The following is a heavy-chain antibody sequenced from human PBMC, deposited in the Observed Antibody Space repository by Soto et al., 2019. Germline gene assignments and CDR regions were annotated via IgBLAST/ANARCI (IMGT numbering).Heavy chain of an antibody. D-gene: IGHD2-15*01. CDR3: VKESTPHFFDS. Sequence: PGGPLRRSCVGSGFTLNNYGVHWVRQAPGKGLEWVALMWYDGLRQTYLDSVRGRFTGSRDSSTNTIYLQMNSPRVEDTGNYFCVKESTPHFFDSWGQGTTVTVSS. CDR1: GFTLNNYG. V-gene: IGHV3-33*03. CDR2: MWYDGLRQ. J-gene: IGHJ4*02.